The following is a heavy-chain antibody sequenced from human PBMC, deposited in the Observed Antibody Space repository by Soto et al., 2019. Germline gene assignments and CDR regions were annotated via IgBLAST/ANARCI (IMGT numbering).Heavy chain of an antibody. CDR1: GYTFTTYD. CDR2: VNPSSGNT. Sequence: ASVKVSCKTSGYTFTTYDINWVRQASGQGLEWMGCVNPSSGNTVYAQKFHGRVTMTRDTSISTAYMELSSLKSDDTAIYYCARASMYIWNDHWGQGTLVTVS. CDR3: ARASMYIWNDH. D-gene: IGHD1-20*01. V-gene: IGHV1-8*01. J-gene: IGHJ5*02.